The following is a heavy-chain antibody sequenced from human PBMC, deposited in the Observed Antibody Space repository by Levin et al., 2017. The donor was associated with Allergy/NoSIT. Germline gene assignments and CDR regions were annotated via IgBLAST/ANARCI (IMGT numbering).Heavy chain of an antibody. CDR2: INSGCDTV. D-gene: IGHD3-10*01. V-gene: IGHV3-48*02. CDR1: GFIFSDYS. CDR3: ARDPHYDSSGNYYTKYYFSY. J-gene: IGHJ4*02. Sequence: GGSLRLSCAASGFIFSDYSMNWVRQAPGKGLEWLSYINSGCDTVYFSFFVPFRFTISRDNAKSSLFLQMDSLRDVDTAVYYCARDPHYDSSGNYYTKYYFSYWGQGILVTVSS.